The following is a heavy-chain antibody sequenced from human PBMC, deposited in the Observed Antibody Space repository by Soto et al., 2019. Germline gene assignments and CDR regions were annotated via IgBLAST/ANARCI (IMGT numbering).Heavy chain of an antibody. CDR3: ASTRGY. J-gene: IGHJ4*02. Sequence: EVLVVESGGGLVQPGGSLRLSCEVSGFTFSGGYWMKWVRQAPGKGLEWVATIKEDGRETYYVDSVKGRSTISRDSAKNSVYLQMNSLRVEDTAVYYCASTRGYWGQGTRVTASS. D-gene: IGHD3-3*01. CDR1: GFTFSGGYW. CDR2: IKEDGRET. V-gene: IGHV3-7*03.